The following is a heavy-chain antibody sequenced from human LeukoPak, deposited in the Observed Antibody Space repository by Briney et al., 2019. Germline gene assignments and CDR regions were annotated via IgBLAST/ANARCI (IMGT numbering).Heavy chain of an antibody. CDR1: GYTFTSYD. Sequence: ASVKVSCKASGYTFTSYDINWVRQATGQGLEWMGWMNPNSGNTGYARKFQGRVTMTRNTSISTAYMELSSLRSEDTAVYYCARGLPRITIFGVAFDYWGQGTLVTVSS. CDR3: ARGLPRITIFGVAFDY. V-gene: IGHV1-8*01. J-gene: IGHJ4*02. D-gene: IGHD3-3*01. CDR2: MNPNSGNT.